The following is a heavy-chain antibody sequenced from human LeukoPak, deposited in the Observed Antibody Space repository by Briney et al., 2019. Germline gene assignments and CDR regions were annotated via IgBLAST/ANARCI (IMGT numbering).Heavy chain of an antibody. CDR1: GFTLSSYV. Sequence: GGSLRLSCVASGFTLSSYVMHWVRQAPGKGLEWVAVTSSDGSNVYYADSVKGRFTTSRDNSKNTLYLQMNNLRAEDTSVYYCAKDANYIAVAGSYFDYWGQGTLVTVSS. D-gene: IGHD6-19*01. CDR3: AKDANYIAVAGSYFDY. V-gene: IGHV3-30*18. J-gene: IGHJ4*02. CDR2: TSSDGSNV.